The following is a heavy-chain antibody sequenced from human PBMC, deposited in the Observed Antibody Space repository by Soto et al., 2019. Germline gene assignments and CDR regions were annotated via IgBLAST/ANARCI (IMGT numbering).Heavy chain of an antibody. CDR2: ISSSSSYI. CDR1: GFTFSSYS. D-gene: IGHD2-2*03. CDR3: ARDNYWIYAFDI. Sequence: EVQLVESGGGLVKPGGSLRLSCAASGFTFSSYSMNWVRQAPGKGLEWVSSISSSSSYIYYADSVKGRFTISRDNAKNSLYLQMNSLRAEDTAVYYCARDNYWIYAFDIWGQGTMVTVSS. J-gene: IGHJ3*02. V-gene: IGHV3-21*01.